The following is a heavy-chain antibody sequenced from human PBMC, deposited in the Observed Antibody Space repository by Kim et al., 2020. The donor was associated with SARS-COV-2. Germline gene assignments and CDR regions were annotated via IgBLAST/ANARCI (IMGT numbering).Heavy chain of an antibody. CDR2: IIPIFGTA. V-gene: IGHV1-69*06. D-gene: IGHD3-10*01. CDR3: ASGIRSLWFGELLYALYYYYGMDV. J-gene: IGHJ6*02. Sequence: SVKVSCKASGGTFSSYAISWVRQAPGQGLEWMGGIIPIFGTANYAQKFQGRVTITADKSTSTAYMELSSLRSEDTAVYYCASGIRSLWFGELLYALYYYYGMDVWGQGTTVTVSS. CDR1: GGTFSSYA.